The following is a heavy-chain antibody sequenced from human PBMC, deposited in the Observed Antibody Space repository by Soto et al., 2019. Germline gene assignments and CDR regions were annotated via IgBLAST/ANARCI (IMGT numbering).Heavy chain of an antibody. CDR3: ARDPFRRTDYGDYDPWYFDL. V-gene: IGHV3-7*01. CDR2: IKQDGSEK. CDR1: GFTFSSYW. D-gene: IGHD4-17*01. J-gene: IGHJ2*01. Sequence: GGSLRLSCAASGFTFSSYWMSWVRQAPGKGLEWVANIKQDGSEKYYVDSVKGRFTISRDNAKNSLYLQMNSLRAEDTAVYYGARDPFRRTDYGDYDPWYFDLWGRGTLVTVSS.